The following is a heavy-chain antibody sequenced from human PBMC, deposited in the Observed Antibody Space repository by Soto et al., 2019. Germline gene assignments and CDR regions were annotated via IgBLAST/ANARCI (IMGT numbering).Heavy chain of an antibody. J-gene: IGHJ4*02. V-gene: IGHV3-7*01. D-gene: IGHD6-13*01. CDR2: IKQDGSEK. CDR1: GFTFSSYW. Sequence: GGSLRLSCAASGFTFSSYWMSWVRQAPGKGLEWVANIKQDGSEKYYVDSVKGRFTISRDNAKNSLYLQMNSLRAEDTAVYYCARDTPLDIAAAGTVDYWGQGTLVTVSS. CDR3: ARDTPLDIAAAGTVDY.